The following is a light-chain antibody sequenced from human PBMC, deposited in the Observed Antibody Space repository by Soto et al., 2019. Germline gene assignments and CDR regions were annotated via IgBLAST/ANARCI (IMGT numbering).Light chain of an antibody. CDR3: SSYAGSNNFV. CDR1: SSDVGSYNL. Sequence: QSVLTQPASVSGSPGQSITISCTGTSSDVGSYNLVSWYQQHPGKAPKLMIYEGSKRPSGVPDRFSGSKSGNTASLTVSGLQAEDEADYFCSSYAGSNNFVFGGGTKVTVL. CDR2: EGS. J-gene: IGLJ2*01. V-gene: IGLV2-14*02.